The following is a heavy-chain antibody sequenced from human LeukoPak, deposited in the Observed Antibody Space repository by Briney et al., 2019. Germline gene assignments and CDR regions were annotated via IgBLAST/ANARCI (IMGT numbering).Heavy chain of an antibody. CDR3: ARDPPYSGSFLPMGY. CDR2: ISSSSSYI. Sequence: PGGSLRLSCAASGFTFSSYNMNWVRQAPGKGLEGVSSISSSSSYIYYADSVKGRFTISRDNAKNSLYLQMNSLRAEDTAVYYCARDPPYSGSFLPMGYWGQGTLVTVSS. CDR1: GFTFSSYN. V-gene: IGHV3-21*01. D-gene: IGHD1-26*01. J-gene: IGHJ4*02.